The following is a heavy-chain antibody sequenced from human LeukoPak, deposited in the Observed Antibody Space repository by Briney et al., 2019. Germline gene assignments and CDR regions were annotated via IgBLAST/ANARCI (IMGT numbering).Heavy chain of an antibody. Sequence: GASVKVSCKASGGTFSSYAINWVRQATGQGLEWMGWMNPNSGNTGYAQKFQGRVTITRNTSISTAYMELSSLRSEDTAVYYCARGRRIQTGQQLSPSYYFDYWGQGTLVTVSS. CDR1: GGTFSSYA. D-gene: IGHD6-13*01. CDR3: ARGRRIQTGQQLSPSYYFDY. V-gene: IGHV1-8*03. CDR2: MNPNSGNT. J-gene: IGHJ4*02.